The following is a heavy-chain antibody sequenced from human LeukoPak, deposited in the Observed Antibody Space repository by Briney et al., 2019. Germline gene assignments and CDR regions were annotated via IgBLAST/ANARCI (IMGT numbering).Heavy chain of an antibody. D-gene: IGHD6-19*01. Sequence: PGGALRLSCAASGFTFSNYWMHWVRQAPGKGLVWVSRINSDGSRATYADSVKGRFTISRDNSKSTLALHMSNLRVEDTAVYYCERDPSEYEWLRGWYRDFWGQGSHVTVSS. J-gene: IGHJ4*02. CDR1: GFTFSNYW. CDR3: ERDPSEYEWLRGWYRDF. V-gene: IGHV3-74*01. CDR2: INSDGSRA.